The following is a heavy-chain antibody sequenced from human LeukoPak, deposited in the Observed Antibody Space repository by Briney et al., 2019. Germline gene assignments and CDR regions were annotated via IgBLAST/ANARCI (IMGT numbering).Heavy chain of an antibody. D-gene: IGHD5-12*01. J-gene: IGHJ4*02. Sequence: SETLSLTCTVSGGSIISYFWSWIRQPPGKGPEWIGYIFDSGTTNYNPSTNYNPSLESRVTVSLDTSKNHFSLKLSSVTAADTAVYFCARGGVTTIAQYDYWGRGILVTVSS. V-gene: IGHV4-59*01. CDR2: IFDSGTTNYNPST. CDR1: GGSIISYF. CDR3: ARGGVTTIAQYDY.